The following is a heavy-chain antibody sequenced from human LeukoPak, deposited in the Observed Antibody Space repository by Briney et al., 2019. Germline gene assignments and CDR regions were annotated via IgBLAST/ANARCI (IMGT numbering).Heavy chain of an antibody. D-gene: IGHD6-19*01. Sequence: ASVKVSCKASGYTFIGYYMHGVRQAPGQGLEWMGRINPNSGGTNYAQKFQGRVTMTRDTSISTAYMELSKLRSNDTAVYYCARAGMAVAGTGGYWGQGTLVTVSS. CDR1: GYTFIGYY. CDR2: INPNSGGT. J-gene: IGHJ4*02. V-gene: IGHV1-2*06. CDR3: ARAGMAVAGTGGY.